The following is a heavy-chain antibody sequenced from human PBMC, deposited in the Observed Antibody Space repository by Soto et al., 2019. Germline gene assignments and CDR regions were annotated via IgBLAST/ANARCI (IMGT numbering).Heavy chain of an antibody. V-gene: IGHV3-23*01. CDR1: GFTFSSYA. J-gene: IGHJ6*02. Sequence: LRLSCAASGFTFSSYAMSWVRQAPGKGLEWVSAISGSGGSTYYADSVKGRFTISRDNSKNTLYLQMNSLRAEDTAVYYCLTYYDFWSGYSYHGMDVWGQGTTVTVSS. CDR2: ISGSGGST. CDR3: LTYYDFWSGYSYHGMDV. D-gene: IGHD3-3*01.